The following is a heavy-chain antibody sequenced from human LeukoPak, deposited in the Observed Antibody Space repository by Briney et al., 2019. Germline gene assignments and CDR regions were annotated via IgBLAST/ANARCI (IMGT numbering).Heavy chain of an antibody. CDR2: IKSKTDGGTT. Sequence: GGSLRLSCAASGFTFSNAWMSWVRQAPGKGLEWVGRIKSKTDGGTTDYAAPVKGRFTISRDDSKNTLYLQMNSLKTEDTAVYYCTTRSRPASIAARPWGQRYFDLWGRGTLVTVSS. V-gene: IGHV3-15*01. D-gene: IGHD6-6*01. CDR3: TTRSRPASIAARPWGQRYFDL. CDR1: GFTFSNAW. J-gene: IGHJ2*01.